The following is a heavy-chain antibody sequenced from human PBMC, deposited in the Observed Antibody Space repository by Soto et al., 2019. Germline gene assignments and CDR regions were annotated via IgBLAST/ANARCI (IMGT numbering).Heavy chain of an antibody. V-gene: IGHV4-39*01. J-gene: IGHJ6*02. CDR1: SGSMSISSYY. Sequence: PSETLSLICTVSSGSMSISSYYWGWICQPPGKGLEWIGSIYYSGSTYYNPSLKSRVTISVDTSKNQFSLKLSSVTAADTAVYYCARRMVRGVRGYYYGMDVWGQGTTVTVSS. CDR2: IYYSGST. CDR3: ARRMVRGVRGYYYGMDV. D-gene: IGHD3-10*01.